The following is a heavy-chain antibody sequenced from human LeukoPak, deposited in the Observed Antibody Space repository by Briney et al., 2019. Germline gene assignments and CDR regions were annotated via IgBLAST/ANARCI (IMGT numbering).Heavy chain of an antibody. D-gene: IGHD2-2*01. V-gene: IGHV3-66*01. CDR1: GFTVGSNY. J-gene: IGHJ5*02. Sequence: GGSLRLSCAASGFTVGSNYMSWVRQAPGKGLEWVSVIYSGGSTYYADSGKGRFTISRDNSKNTLYLQMNSLRAEDTAVYYCARDSSEYCSSTSCYFGNWFDPWGQGTLVTVSS. CDR3: ARDSSEYCSSTSCYFGNWFDP. CDR2: IYSGGST.